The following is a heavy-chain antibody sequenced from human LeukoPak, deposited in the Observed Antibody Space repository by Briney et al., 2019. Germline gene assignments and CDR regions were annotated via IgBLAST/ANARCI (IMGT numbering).Heavy chain of an antibody. Sequence: GSLRLSCAASGFTFSSYSMNWVRQAPGKGLEWISSISSSSSYIYYADSVKGRFTISRDNAKNSLYLQMNSLRAEDTAVYYCARDPVCGDPGNGYWGQGTLVTVSS. CDR3: ARDPVCGDPGNGY. CDR1: GFTFSSYS. V-gene: IGHV3-21*01. J-gene: IGHJ4*02. D-gene: IGHD4-17*01. CDR2: ISSSSSYI.